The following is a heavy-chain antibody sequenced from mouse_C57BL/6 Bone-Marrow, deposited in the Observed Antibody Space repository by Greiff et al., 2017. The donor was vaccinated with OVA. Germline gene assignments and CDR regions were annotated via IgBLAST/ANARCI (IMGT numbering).Heavy chain of an antibody. CDR3: TTYYSNYESSWFAY. CDR1: GFTIKDDY. Sequence: ESGAELVRPGASVKLSCTASGFTIKDDYMHWVKQRPEQGLEWIGWIDPENGDTEYASKFQGKATITADTSSNTAYLQLSSLTSEDTAVYYCTTYYSNYESSWFAYWGQGTLVTVSA. CDR2: IDPENGDT. D-gene: IGHD2-5*01. J-gene: IGHJ3*01. V-gene: IGHV14-4*01.